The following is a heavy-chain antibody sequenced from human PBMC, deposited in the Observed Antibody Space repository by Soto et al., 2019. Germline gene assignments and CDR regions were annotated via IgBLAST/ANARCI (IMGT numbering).Heavy chain of an antibody. CDR1: GFTFSSYG. CDR3: ARPLYGSGSYYTDPEYYFDY. CDR2: IWYDGSNK. D-gene: IGHD3-10*01. J-gene: IGHJ4*02. V-gene: IGHV3-33*01. Sequence: GGSLRLSCAASGFTFSSYGVHWVRQAPGKGLEWVAVIWYDGSNKYYADSVKGRFTISRDNSKNTLYLQMNSLRAEDTAVYYCARPLYGSGSYYTDPEYYFDYWGQGTLVTVSS.